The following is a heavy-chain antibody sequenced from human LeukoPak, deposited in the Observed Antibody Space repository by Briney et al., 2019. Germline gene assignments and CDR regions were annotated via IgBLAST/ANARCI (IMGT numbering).Heavy chain of an antibody. Sequence: GGSLRLSCSASGFTFTSHVMHWVRQAPGKGLQYVSGISMNVQTTYYAGSVKGRFTISRDSSKNTVYLQMNSLTAEDTAVYYCVREGLERRSNFDYWGQGTLVSVSS. CDR3: VREGLERRSNFDY. D-gene: IGHD1-1*01. V-gene: IGHV3-64D*06. CDR1: GFTFTSHV. J-gene: IGHJ4*02. CDR2: ISMNVQTT.